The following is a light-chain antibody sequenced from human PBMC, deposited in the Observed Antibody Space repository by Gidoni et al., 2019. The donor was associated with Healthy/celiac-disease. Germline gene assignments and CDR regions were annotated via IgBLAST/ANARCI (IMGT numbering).Light chain of an antibody. J-gene: IGKJ4*01. CDR3: QQRSNWPRLT. CDR1: QSVSSY. V-gene: IGKV3-11*01. Sequence: EIVLPQSPATLSLSPGERATHSCRASQSVSSYLAWYQQKPGQAPRLLIYDASNRATGIPARFSGSGSGTDFTLNISSLEPEDFAVYYCQQRSNWPRLTFGGGTKVEIK. CDR2: DAS.